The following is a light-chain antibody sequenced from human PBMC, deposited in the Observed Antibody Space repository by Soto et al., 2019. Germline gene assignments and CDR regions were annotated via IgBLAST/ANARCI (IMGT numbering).Light chain of an antibody. CDR3: QQYGSAPWT. J-gene: IGKJ1*01. V-gene: IGKV3-20*01. Sequence: EIVLTQSPGTLSLSPGERATLSCRASQSVSSSYLAWYQQTPGQAPRLLIYGASSRATGIPDRFSGSGSGTDLTLTISRLEPEDFAVYYCQQYGSAPWTFGQGTKVEIK. CDR2: GAS. CDR1: QSVSSSY.